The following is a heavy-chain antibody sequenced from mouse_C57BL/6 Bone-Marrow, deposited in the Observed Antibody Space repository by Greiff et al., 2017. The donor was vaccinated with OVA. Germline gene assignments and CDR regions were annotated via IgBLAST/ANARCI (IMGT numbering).Heavy chain of an antibody. J-gene: IGHJ4*01. CDR3: VGHRRGVITTSLYAMDY. V-gene: IGHV10-1*01. CDR1: GFSFNTYA. CDR2: IRSKSNNYAT. Sequence: EVQRVESGGGLVQPKGSLTLSCAASGFSFNTYAMNWVRQAPGKGLEWVARIRSKSNNYATYYAVSVKDRFTISRDDSESMLYLQMNNLKTEDTAMYDCVGHRRGVITTSLYAMDYWGQGTSVTVSS. D-gene: IGHD1-1*01.